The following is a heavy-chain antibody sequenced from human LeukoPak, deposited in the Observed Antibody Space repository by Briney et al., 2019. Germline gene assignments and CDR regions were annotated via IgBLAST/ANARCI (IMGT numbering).Heavy chain of an antibody. CDR1: GGSFSGYY. D-gene: IGHD1-26*01. J-gene: IGHJ4*02. CDR3: ASGSGSYYY. V-gene: IGHV4-34*01. CDR2: INHSGST. Sequence: SKTLSLTCAVYGGSFSGYYWSWIRQPPGKGLEWIGEINHSGSTNYNPSLKSRVTISVDTSKNQFSLKLSSVTAADTAVYYCASGSGSYYYWGQGTLVTVSS.